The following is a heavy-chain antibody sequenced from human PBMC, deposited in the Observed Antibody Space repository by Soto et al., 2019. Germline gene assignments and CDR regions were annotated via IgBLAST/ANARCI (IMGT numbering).Heavy chain of an antibody. CDR3: ARAVVAAYDAFDI. D-gene: IGHD2-15*01. CDR1: GYTFTSYD. CDR2: MNPNSGNT. V-gene: IGHV1-8*01. Sequence: GASVKVSCKASGYTFTSYDINWVRQATGQGLEWMGWMNPNSGNTGYAQKFQGRVTMTRNTSISTAYMELSSLRSEDTAVYYCARAVVAAYDAFDIWGQGTMVTFSS. J-gene: IGHJ3*02.